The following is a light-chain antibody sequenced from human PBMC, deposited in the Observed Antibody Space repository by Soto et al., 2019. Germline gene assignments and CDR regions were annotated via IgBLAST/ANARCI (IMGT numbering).Light chain of an antibody. V-gene: IGLV2-11*01. J-gene: IGLJ2*01. CDR3: CSYAGNSTLV. Sequence: QSALTQPRSVSGSPGQSVTISCTGTSSDVGGFNYVSWYQQYPGKAPKFLIYDVSKRPSGVPFRFSGSKSANTASLKISGLQAEDEADYYCCSYAGNSTLVFGGGTKLTVL. CDR2: DVS. CDR1: SSDVGGFNY.